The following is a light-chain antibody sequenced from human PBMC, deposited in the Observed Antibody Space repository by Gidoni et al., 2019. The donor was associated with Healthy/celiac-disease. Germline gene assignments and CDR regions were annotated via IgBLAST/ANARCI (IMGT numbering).Light chain of an antibody. Sequence: QSALTQPASVSGSPGQSLTISCTGTSSDVCGYNYVSWYQQHPGKAPKLMFYEVSNRPSGVSNRFSGSKSGNTASLTISGLQAEDEADYYCSSYTSSSTLKVFGGGTKLTVL. CDR2: EVS. CDR3: SSYTSSSTLKV. J-gene: IGLJ2*01. CDR1: SSDVCGYNY. V-gene: IGLV2-14*01.